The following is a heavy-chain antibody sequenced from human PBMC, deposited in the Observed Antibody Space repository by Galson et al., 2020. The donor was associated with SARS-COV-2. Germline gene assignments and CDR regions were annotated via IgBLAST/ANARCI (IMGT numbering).Heavy chain of an antibody. CDR1: GFIFSSRA. D-gene: IGHD3-9*01. CDR3: AFQATGHYSPFDY. CDR2: ISTGGDTT. V-gene: IGHV3-23*01. Sequence: GESLKISCVASGFIFSSRAMNWVRQAPGKGLEWVTLISTGGDTTYYADSVKGRFTISRDNSKNTLYLQMDSLRADDTAVYYCAFQATGHYSPFDYWGQGTLVTVSS. J-gene: IGHJ4*02.